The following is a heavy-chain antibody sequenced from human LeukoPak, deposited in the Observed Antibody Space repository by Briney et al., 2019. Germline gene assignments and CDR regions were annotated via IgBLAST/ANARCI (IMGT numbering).Heavy chain of an antibody. V-gene: IGHV3-21*01. J-gene: IGHJ3*02. D-gene: IGHD6-13*01. CDR1: GFTFSSYS. CDR3: ARAKQLGDAFDI. Sequence: GGSLRLSCAASGFTFSSYSMNWVRQAPGKGLEWVSSISSSSSYIYYADSVEGRFTISRDNAKNSLYLQMNSLRAEDTAVYYCARAKQLGDAFDIWGQGTMVTVSS. CDR2: ISSSSSYI.